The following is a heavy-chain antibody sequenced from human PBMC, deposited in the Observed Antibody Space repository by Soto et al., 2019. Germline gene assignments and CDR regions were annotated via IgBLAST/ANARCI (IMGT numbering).Heavy chain of an antibody. CDR3: ARVGGSGSYFPTPLEYYFDY. D-gene: IGHD1-26*01. J-gene: IGHJ4*02. Sequence: GGSLRLSCAASGFTFSSYAMHWVRQAPGKGLEWVAVISYDGSNKYYADSVKGRFPISRDNSKNTLYLQMNSLRAEDTAVYYCARVGGSGSYFPTPLEYYFDYWGQGTLFTFSS. V-gene: IGHV3-30-3*01. CDR1: GFTFSSYA. CDR2: ISYDGSNK.